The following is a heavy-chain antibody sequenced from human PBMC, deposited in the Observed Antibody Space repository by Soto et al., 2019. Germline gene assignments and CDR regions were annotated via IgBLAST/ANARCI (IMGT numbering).Heavy chain of an antibody. CDR3: AKKPQWELLPYYFDC. CDR1: GFTFSSYA. Sequence: GGSLRLSCAASGFTFSSYAMSWVRQAPGKGLEWVSAISGSGGSTYYADSVKGRFTISRDNSKNTLYLQMNSLRAEDTAVYYCAKKPQWELLPYYFDCWGQGTLVTVSS. J-gene: IGHJ4*02. V-gene: IGHV3-23*01. D-gene: IGHD1-26*01. CDR2: ISGSGGST.